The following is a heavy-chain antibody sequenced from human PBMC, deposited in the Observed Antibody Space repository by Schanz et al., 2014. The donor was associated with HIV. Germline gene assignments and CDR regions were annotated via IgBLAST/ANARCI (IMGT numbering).Heavy chain of an antibody. CDR1: GFTFSSYV. CDR3: ASDGSGSYLTLSLLYYGMDV. Sequence: QVQLVESGGGVVQPGRSLRLSCAASGFTFSSYVMHWVRQAPGKGLEWVTVIWYDGSSKYYADSVKGRFTISRDNSKNTLYLQMNSLRAEDTAVYYCASDGSGSYLTLSLLYYGMDVWGQGTTVTVSS. D-gene: IGHD3-10*01. V-gene: IGHV3-33*01. CDR2: IWYDGSSK. J-gene: IGHJ6*02.